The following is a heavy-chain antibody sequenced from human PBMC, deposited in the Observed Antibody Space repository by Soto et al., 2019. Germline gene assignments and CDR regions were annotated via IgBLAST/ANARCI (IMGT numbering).Heavy chain of an antibody. Sequence: SETLSLTCAVYGGSFSGYYWSWIRQPPGNGLEWIGEINHSGSTNYNPSLKSRVTISVDTSKNQFSLKLSSVTAADTAVYYCARLKRAGEYYYYYYMDVWGKGTTVTVSS. CDR1: GGSFSGYY. CDR3: ARLKRAGEYYYYYYMDV. D-gene: IGHD4-17*01. CDR2: INHSGST. V-gene: IGHV4-34*01. J-gene: IGHJ6*03.